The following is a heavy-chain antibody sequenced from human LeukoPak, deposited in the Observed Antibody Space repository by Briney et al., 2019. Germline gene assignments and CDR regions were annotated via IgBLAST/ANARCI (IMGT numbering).Heavy chain of an antibody. V-gene: IGHV3-48*04. Sequence: PGGSLRLSCTASGFIFSNYWMTWVRQAPGKGLEWVSYISSGGNTIYYADSVKGRFTISRDNAKNSLYLQMNSLRAEDTAVYYCAREGTAMVSFDYWGQGTLVTVSS. CDR2: ISSGGNTI. CDR3: AREGTAMVSFDY. CDR1: GFIFSNYW. J-gene: IGHJ4*02. D-gene: IGHD5-18*01.